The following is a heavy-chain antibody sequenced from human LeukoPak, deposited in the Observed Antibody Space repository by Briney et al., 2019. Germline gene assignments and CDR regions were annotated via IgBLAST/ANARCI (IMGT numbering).Heavy chain of an antibody. V-gene: IGHV1-24*01. CDR2: FDSEDGET. CDR1: GYTLTDLS. CDR3: ARQTTTRGYYYYYYMDV. J-gene: IGHJ6*03. D-gene: IGHD4-17*01. Sequence: ASVKVSCKVSGYTLTDLSMHWVRQAPGKGLEWMGGFDSEDGETIYAQKFQGRVTMTEDTSTDTAYMELSSLRSDDTAVYYCARQTTTRGYYYYYYMDVWGKGTTVTISS.